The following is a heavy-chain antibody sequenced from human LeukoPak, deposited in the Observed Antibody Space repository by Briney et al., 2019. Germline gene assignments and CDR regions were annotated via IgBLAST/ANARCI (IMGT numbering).Heavy chain of an antibody. CDR1: GGTFISYA. J-gene: IGHJ6*02. CDR3: ARGLITIFGVVILNTYGMDV. Sequence: GASVKVSCKASGGTFISYAISWVRQAPGQGLEWMGGIIPIFGTANYAQKFQGRVTITADESTSTAYMELSSLRSEDTAVYYCARGLITIFGVVILNTYGMDVWGQGTTVTVSS. CDR2: IIPIFGTA. D-gene: IGHD3-3*01. V-gene: IGHV1-69*13.